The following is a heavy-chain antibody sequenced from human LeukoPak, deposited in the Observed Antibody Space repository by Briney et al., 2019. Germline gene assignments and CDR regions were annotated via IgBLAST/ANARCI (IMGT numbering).Heavy chain of an antibody. CDR3: ARAANYYDSSGYYFDY. J-gene: IGHJ4*02. Sequence: PSETLSLTCTVSGGSISSGGYSWSWIRQHPGKGLEWIGYIYYSGSTYYNPSLRSRVTISVDTSKNQFSLKLSSVTAADTAVYYCARAANYYDSSGYYFDYWGQGTLVTVSS. V-gene: IGHV4-31*03. D-gene: IGHD3-22*01. CDR1: GGSISSGGYS. CDR2: IYYSGST.